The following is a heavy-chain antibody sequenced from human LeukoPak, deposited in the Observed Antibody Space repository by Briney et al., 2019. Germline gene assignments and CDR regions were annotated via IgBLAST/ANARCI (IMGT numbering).Heavy chain of an antibody. D-gene: IGHD3-22*01. CDR3: AKGGYKYDSSGHNYYDY. J-gene: IGHJ4*02. Sequence: GGSLRLSCAASGFTSTNYGMHWVRQAPGKGLEWVAFIRYDGSKKYYADSVKGRFTISRDNSKNTLFLQMNSLRAEDTAVYYCAKGGYKYDSSGHNYYDYWGQGTLVTVSS. CDR2: IRYDGSKK. V-gene: IGHV3-30*02. CDR1: GFTSTNYG.